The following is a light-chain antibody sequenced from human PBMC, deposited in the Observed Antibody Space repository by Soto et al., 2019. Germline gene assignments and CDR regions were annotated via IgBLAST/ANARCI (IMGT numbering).Light chain of an antibody. V-gene: IGKV1-17*01. CDR2: AAS. J-gene: IGKJ1*01. Sequence: DIQMTQSPSSLSATVGDRVTITCRAGQDISNDLAWYQQKPGRAPRRLIYAASSLRSGVPSRFSGSGSGTEFTLTISSLQPEDFATYYCLQHNSYPRTFGQGTKVDIK. CDR1: QDISND. CDR3: LQHNSYPRT.